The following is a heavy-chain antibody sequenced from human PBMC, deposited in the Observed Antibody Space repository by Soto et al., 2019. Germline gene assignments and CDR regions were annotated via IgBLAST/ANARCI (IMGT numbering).Heavy chain of an antibody. CDR2: ISSSSSII. CDR1: GFTFSDYY. D-gene: IGHD2-2*01. J-gene: IGHJ4*02. V-gene: IGHV3-11*01. Sequence: GGSLRLSCAASGFTFSDYYMNWIRQAPGKGLEWVSYISSSSSIIYYADSVKGRFTISRDNAQNSLYLQMNNLRAEDTAVYFCARWGTYCSSSSCYSYFDYSGQGTLVTVSS. CDR3: ARWGTYCSSSSCYSYFDY.